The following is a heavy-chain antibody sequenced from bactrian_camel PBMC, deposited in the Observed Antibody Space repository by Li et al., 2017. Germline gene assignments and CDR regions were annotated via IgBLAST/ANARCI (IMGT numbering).Heavy chain of an antibody. V-gene: IGHV3S53*01. CDR3: AMHRYGAAWSLETVNY. D-gene: IGHD8*01. CDR2: TNTDGRI. J-gene: IGHJ4*01. Sequence: QLVESGGGSVQAGGSLRLSCVASGDTVSITSMAWFRQAPGKEREGVAVTNTDGRINYADPVKGRFTISKDNAKNTVYLQMDSLKPGDTAMYYCAMHRYGAAWSLETVNYWGQGTQVTVS. CDR1: GDTVSITS.